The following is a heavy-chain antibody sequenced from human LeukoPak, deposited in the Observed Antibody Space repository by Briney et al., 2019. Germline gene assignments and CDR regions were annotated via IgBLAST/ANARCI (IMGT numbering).Heavy chain of an antibody. CDR2: ISSSSSYI. CDR3: ARALGNAPPDAFDI. J-gene: IGHJ3*02. V-gene: IGHV3-21*01. CDR1: GFTFSSYS. Sequence: PGGSLRLSCAASGFTFSSYSMNWVRQAPGKGLEWVSSISSSSSYIYYADSVKGRFTISRDNAKNSLYLQMNSLRAEDTAVYYCARALGNAPPDAFDIWGQGTMVTVSS. D-gene: IGHD7-27*01.